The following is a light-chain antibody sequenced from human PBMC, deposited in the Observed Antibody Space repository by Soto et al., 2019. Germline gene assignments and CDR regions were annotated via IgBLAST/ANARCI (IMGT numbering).Light chain of an antibody. J-gene: IGKJ4*01. Sequence: EIVLTQSPATLSLSPGERATLSCRDCQCFISYLACYQQKPGLAPRLLIYDASNRATGILARFSGSGSGTDFTLTFCSLEPEDFAVYYCQQRSNWPLTFGGGTKVDIK. CDR3: QQRSNWPLT. CDR2: DAS. CDR1: QCFISY. V-gene: IGKV3-11*01.